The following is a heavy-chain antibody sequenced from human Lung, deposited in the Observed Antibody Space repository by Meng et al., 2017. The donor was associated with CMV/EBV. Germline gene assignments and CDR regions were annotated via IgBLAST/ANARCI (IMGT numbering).Heavy chain of an antibody. D-gene: IGHD6-19*01. CDR2: ISSSGSTI. Sequence: GGSXRLXCAASGFTFSDYYMSWIRQAPGKGLEWVSYISSSGSTIYYADSVKGRFTISRDNAKNSLYLQMNSLRAEDTAVYYCARGQWRYYFDYWGQGTLVTVSS. V-gene: IGHV3-11*04. CDR3: ARGQWRYYFDY. CDR1: GFTFSDYY. J-gene: IGHJ4*02.